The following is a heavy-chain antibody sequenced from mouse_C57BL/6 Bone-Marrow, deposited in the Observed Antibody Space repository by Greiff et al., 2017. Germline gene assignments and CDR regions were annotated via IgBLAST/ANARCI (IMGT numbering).Heavy chain of an antibody. V-gene: IGHV3-6*01. CDR1: GYSITSGYY. CDR2: ISYDGSN. Sequence: EVKLVESGPGLVKPSQSLSLTCSVTGYSITSGYYWNWIRQFPGNKLEWMCYISYDGSNNYNPSLKNRISITPDTSKNQFFLKLNSVTTEDTATYYCARGGWLRFAYWGQGTSVTVSS. D-gene: IGHD2-2*01. J-gene: IGHJ4*01. CDR3: ARGGWLRFAY.